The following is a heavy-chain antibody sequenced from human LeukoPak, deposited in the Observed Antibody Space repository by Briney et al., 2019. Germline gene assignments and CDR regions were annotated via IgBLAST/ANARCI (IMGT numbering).Heavy chain of an antibody. D-gene: IGHD1-26*01. CDR1: GLTFRNYG. V-gene: IGHV3-30*03. CDR2: ISYDGSNK. CDR3: ARDDSETVVAAFGTKYYYYGMDV. J-gene: IGHJ6*02. Sequence: GGSLRLSCAASGLTFRNYGMHWVRQAPGKGLEWVAIISYDGSNKYYADSVKGRFTISKDNSQNTLYLQMNSLRAEDTAVYYCARDDSETVVAAFGTKYYYYGMDVWGQGTTVTVSS.